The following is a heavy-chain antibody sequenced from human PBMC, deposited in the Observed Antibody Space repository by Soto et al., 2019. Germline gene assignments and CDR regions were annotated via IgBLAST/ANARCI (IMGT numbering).Heavy chain of an antibody. J-gene: IGHJ5*02. V-gene: IGHV1-2*04. Sequence: GASVKVSCKASGYTFTGYYMHWVRQAPGQGLEWMGWINPNSGGTNYAQKFQGWVTMTRDTSISTAYMELSRLRSDDTAVYYCARAPARHCSSTSCADSWFDPWGQGTMVTVYS. CDR3: ARAPARHCSSTSCADSWFDP. D-gene: IGHD2-2*01. CDR1: GYTFTGYY. CDR2: INPNSGGT.